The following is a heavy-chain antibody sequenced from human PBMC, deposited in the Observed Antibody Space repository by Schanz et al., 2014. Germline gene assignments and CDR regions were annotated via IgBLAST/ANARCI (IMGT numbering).Heavy chain of an antibody. V-gene: IGHV4-61*02. Sequence: QVQLQESGPGLVKPSQTLSLTCIVSGGSISSGTYYWSWIRQPAGKALEWVGRVFPNGITNYNPSLKSRVPISLDPPKTQFSLTLTSLTAADTAVYYCARDTTWRLDLWGRGTLVTVSS. CDR1: GGSISSGTYY. CDR2: VFPNGIT. D-gene: IGHD1-1*01. J-gene: IGHJ2*01. CDR3: ARDTTWRLDL.